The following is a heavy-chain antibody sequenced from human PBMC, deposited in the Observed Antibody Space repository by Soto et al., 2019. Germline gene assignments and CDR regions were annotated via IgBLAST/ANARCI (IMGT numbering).Heavy chain of an antibody. CDR3: ARGGVWLIED. CDR2: IKQDGSER. V-gene: IGHV3-7*01. Sequence: DVQLVESGGGLVQPGGSLRLSCGDSGLNKDWMTCVRQAPGKGLEWVANIKQDGSERNYVDAVKGRFIISRDNAKKAVYLQMHSLRVEDKAVYYCARGGVWLIEDWGQGTLVTVSS. D-gene: IGHD5-12*01. CDR1: GLNKDW. J-gene: IGHJ4*02.